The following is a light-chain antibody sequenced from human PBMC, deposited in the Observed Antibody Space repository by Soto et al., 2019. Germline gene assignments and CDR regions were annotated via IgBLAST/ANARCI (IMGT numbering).Light chain of an antibody. CDR1: QNINSRY. CDR3: QQFGSSPGFT. Sequence: IVLTQSPGTLSLSPGERATLSWRASQNINSRYLAWYQQKPGQAPRLLIYGTSSRATGIPDRFSGSGSGTDFTLTISRLEPEDFAVYYCQQFGSSPGFTFGPGTKVDIK. CDR2: GTS. V-gene: IGKV3-20*01. J-gene: IGKJ3*01.